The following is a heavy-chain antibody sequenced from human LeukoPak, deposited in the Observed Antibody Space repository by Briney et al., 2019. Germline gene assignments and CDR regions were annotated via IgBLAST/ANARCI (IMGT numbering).Heavy chain of an antibody. CDR2: MNQDGSEK. CDR1: AFTVSSTY. Sequence: GGSLRLSCAASAFTVSSTYMSWVRQAPGKGLEWVANMNQDGSEKNYVESVKGRFTISRDNAKNSLTLQMNNLRVDDVAVYYCARDLGFSTFDYWGLGTLVTVSS. CDR3: ARDLGFSTFDY. V-gene: IGHV3-7*01. J-gene: IGHJ4*02. D-gene: IGHD2/OR15-2a*01.